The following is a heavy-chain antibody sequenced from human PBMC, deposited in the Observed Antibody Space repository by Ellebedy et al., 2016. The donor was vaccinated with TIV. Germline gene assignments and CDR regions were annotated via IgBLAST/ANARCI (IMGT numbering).Heavy chain of an antibody. CDR3: ARDPRASAYYDISYGMDV. J-gene: IGHJ6*02. CDR1: GFTFSSYA. V-gene: IGHV3-23*01. CDR2: ISSGGGST. Sequence: GGSLRLSCAASGFTFSSYAMSWVRQAPGKGLEWVSAISSGGGSTYYADSVKGRFTISRDNSKNTLYLQMNSLRAEDTAVYYCARDPRASAYYDISYGMDVWGLGTTVTVSS. D-gene: IGHD3-9*01.